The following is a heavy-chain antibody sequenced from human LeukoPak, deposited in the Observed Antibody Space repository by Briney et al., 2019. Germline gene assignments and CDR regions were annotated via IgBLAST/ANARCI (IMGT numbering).Heavy chain of an antibody. Sequence: SETLSRTCTVSGGSISSYYWSWIRQPPGKGLEWIGYIYYSGSTNYNPSLKSRVTISVDTSKNQFSLKLSSVTAADTAVYYCARGWGSYYYDSSGYYYDYWGQGTLVTVSS. CDR3: ARGWGSYYYDSSGYYYDY. CDR2: IYYSGST. V-gene: IGHV4-59*12. CDR1: GGSISSYY. D-gene: IGHD3-22*01. J-gene: IGHJ4*02.